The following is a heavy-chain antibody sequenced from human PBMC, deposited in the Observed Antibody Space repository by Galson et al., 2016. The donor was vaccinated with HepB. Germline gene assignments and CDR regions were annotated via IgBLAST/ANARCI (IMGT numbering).Heavy chain of an antibody. V-gene: IGHV5-51*01. Sequence: QSGAEVKKPGESLRISCKGSGYDFPTFWLGWVRQLPGQGLEWMGIIYPEDSDTRYSPSLQGQVTISADTSINTAYPQWESLKASDSGIYYCARPKPGDGYNWAYWGQGTTVTVSS. CDR2: IYPEDSDT. D-gene: IGHD5-24*01. J-gene: IGHJ4*02. CDR3: ARPKPGDGYNWAY. CDR1: GYDFPTFW.